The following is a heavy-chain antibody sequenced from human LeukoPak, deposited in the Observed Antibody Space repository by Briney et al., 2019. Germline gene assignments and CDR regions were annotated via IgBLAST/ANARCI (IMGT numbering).Heavy chain of an antibody. CDR2: IIPIFGTA. CDR1: GGTFSSYA. CDR3: ARPDIVVVPAAIDAYYYYYYYMDV. V-gene: IGHV1-69*13. Sequence: SVKVSCKASGGTFSSYAISWVRQAPGQGLEWMGGIIPIFGTANYAQKFQGRVTIIADESTSTAYMELSSLRSEDTAVYYCARPDIVVVPAAIDAYYYYYYYMDVWGKGTTVTVSS. J-gene: IGHJ6*03. D-gene: IGHD2-2*01.